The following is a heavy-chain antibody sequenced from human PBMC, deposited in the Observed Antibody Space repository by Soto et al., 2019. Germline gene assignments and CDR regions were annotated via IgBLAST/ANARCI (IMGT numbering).Heavy chain of an antibody. CDR3: ARDTTVSYYYYGMDV. J-gene: IGHJ6*02. V-gene: IGHV4-31*03. CDR2: IYYSGST. Sequence: QVQLQESGPGLVKPSQTLSLTCTVSGGSISSGGYYWSWIRQHPGTALEWIGYIYYSGSTYYNPSLKSRVTISVDTSKNQCSLKLSSVTAADTAVYYCARDTTVSYYYYGMDVWGQGTTVTVSS. CDR1: GGSISSGGYY. D-gene: IGHD1-1*01.